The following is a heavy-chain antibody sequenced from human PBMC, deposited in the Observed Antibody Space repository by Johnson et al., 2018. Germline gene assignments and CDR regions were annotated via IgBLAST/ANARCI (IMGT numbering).Heavy chain of an antibody. J-gene: IGHJ3*02. CDR1: GFTFSSYA. D-gene: IGHD2-15*01. V-gene: IGHV3-30-3*01. CDR3: ARDGYCSGGGCYSSAFDI. CDR2: ISYDGSNK. Sequence: QVQLVQSGGGVVQXGRSLRLSCAASGFTFSSYAMHWVRQAPGKGLEWVAVISYDGSNKYYADSVKGRFTISRDTSKNTLYLKMNSLRAEETAVYYCARDGYCSGGGCYSSAFDIWGQGTMVTVSS.